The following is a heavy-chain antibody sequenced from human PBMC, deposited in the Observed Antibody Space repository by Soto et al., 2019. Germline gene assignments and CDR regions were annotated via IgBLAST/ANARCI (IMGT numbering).Heavy chain of an antibody. CDR2: VYPGDSET. Sequence: EVQLVQSGAEVKKPGESLKISCKGSGYTFNTYWIGWVRQMPGKGLEWMGIVYPGDSETRYSPSFEGQVTISADKSTNPAYLQWSSLKASDTAMYDCTRRRADYWGQGTRVTVSP. V-gene: IGHV5-51*03. CDR3: TRRRADY. CDR1: GYTFNTYW. J-gene: IGHJ4*02.